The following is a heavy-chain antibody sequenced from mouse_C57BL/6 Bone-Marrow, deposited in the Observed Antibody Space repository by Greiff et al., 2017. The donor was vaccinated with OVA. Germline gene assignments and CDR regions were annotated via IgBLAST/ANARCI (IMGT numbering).Heavy chain of an antibody. CDR1: GFTFSNYW. CDR2: IRLKSDNYAT. Sequence: VQLKESGGGLVQPGGSMKLSCVASGFTFSNYWMNWVRQSPEKGLEWVAQIRLKSDNYATHYAESVKGRFTISRDDSKSSVYLQMNNLRAEDTGIYYCTRLRQRGYFDYWGQGTTLTVSS. D-gene: IGHD2-4*01. CDR3: TRLRQRGYFDY. V-gene: IGHV6-3*01. J-gene: IGHJ2*01.